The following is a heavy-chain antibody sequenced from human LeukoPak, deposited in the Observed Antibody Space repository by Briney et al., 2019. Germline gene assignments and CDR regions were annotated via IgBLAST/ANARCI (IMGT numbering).Heavy chain of an antibody. V-gene: IGHV1-2*02. CDR3: ARDVAISVRPYSSSFYGMDV. CDR2: LNPNSGGT. D-gene: IGHD6-13*01. J-gene: IGHJ6*02. CDR1: GYTFTGYY. Sequence: ASVKVSCKASGYTFTGYYMHWVRQAPGQGLEWMGWLNPNSGGTNYAQKFQGRVTMTRDTSISTAYMELSRLRSDDTAVYYCARDVAISVRPYSSSFYGMDVWGQGTTVTVSS.